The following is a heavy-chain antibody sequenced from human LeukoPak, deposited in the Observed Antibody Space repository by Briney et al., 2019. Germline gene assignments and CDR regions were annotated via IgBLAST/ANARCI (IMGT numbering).Heavy chain of an antibody. CDR3: ARDGYSYGYYMDV. D-gene: IGHD5-18*01. J-gene: IGHJ6*03. CDR2: IYYSGST. Sequence: SETLSLTCTVSGGSISSYYWSWIRQPPGKGLEWIGYIYYSGSTNYNPSLKSRVTISVDTSKNQFSLKLSSVTAADTAVYYCARDGYSYGYYMDVWGKGTPVTVSS. CDR1: GGSISSYY. V-gene: IGHV4-59*01.